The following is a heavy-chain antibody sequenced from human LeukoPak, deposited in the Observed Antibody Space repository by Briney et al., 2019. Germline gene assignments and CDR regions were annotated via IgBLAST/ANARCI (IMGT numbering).Heavy chain of an antibody. V-gene: IGHV4-61*01. CDR2: IYYSGST. J-gene: IGHJ3*02. CDR1: GYSISSGYY. D-gene: IGHD6-19*01. Sequence: SETLSLTCAVSGYSISSGYYWSWIRQPPGKGLEWIGYIYYSGSTNYNPSLKSRVTISVDTSKNQFSLKLSSVTAADTAVYYCARDSSGRAFDIWGQGTMVTVSS. CDR3: ARDSSGRAFDI.